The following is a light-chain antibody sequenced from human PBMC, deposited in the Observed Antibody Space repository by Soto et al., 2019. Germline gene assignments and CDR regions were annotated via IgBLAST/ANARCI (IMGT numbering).Light chain of an antibody. Sequence: ENVLTQSPGTLSLSPGEGATLSCRASQSITSSYLAWYQQKPGQAPRFLIYGASSRATGIPDRFSGSGSGTDFTLTIRRLEPEDFAVYYCQQYGSSITFGQGTRLEIK. V-gene: IGKV3-20*01. J-gene: IGKJ5*01. CDR2: GAS. CDR3: QQYGSSIT. CDR1: QSITSSY.